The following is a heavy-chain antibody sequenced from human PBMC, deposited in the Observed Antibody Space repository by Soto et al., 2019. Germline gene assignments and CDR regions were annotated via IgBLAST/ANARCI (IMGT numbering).Heavy chain of an antibody. CDR2: INHSGST. Sequence: QVQLQQWGAGLLKPSETLSLTCAVYGGSFSGYYWSWIRQPPGKGLEWIGEINHSGSTNYNPSLKSRVTISVDTSKNHVPQQLSSVTAADTAVYHCASSEVPAPHYWGQGTLVTVSS. D-gene: IGHD1-26*01. CDR3: ASSEVPAPHY. J-gene: IGHJ4*02. V-gene: IGHV4-34*01. CDR1: GGSFSGYY.